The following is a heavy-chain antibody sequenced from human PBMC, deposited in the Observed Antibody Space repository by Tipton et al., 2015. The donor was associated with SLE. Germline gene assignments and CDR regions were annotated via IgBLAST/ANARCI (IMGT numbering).Heavy chain of an antibody. CDR2: VYYGGST. V-gene: IGHV4-59*08. Sequence: LRLSCTVSGDSVRGSYWSWIRQPPGMGLEWIGFVYYGGSTIMGTTNYNPSLESRLDISVDTSGRLFFLRLSSMTAADTAVYYCARDEYRYDATSYHLLGHFDFWGQGTLVTVSS. CDR1: GDSVRGSY. D-gene: IGHD4/OR15-4a*01. CDR3: ARDEYRYDATSYHLLGHFDF. J-gene: IGHJ4*02.